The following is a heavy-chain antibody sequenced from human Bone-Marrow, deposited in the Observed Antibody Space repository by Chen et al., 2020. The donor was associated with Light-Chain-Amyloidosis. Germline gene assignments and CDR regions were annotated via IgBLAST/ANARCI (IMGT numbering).Heavy chain of an antibody. CDR3: ARRSGSGGYFES. Sequence: VHLVQSGAELRRPGSSVKISCRASGDSLNNFAVSWVRQAPGQPFDWLGVIIPRFGTSNSAQRFQGRVTFTASTDTAFMELKSLTAEDTALYYCARRSGSGGYFESWGQGTLVTVSS. CDR2: IIPRFGTS. D-gene: IGHD2-15*01. CDR1: GDSLNNFA. J-gene: IGHJ4*02. V-gene: IGHV1-69*12.